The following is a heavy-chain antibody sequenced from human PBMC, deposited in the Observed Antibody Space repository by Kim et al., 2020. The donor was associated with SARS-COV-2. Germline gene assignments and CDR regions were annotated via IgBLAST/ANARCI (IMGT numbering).Heavy chain of an antibody. CDR3: VRVVNIGYGDQFDY. D-gene: IGHD4-17*01. CDR1: GGSIISTNHF. V-gene: IGHV4-39*01. J-gene: IGHJ4*01. Sequence: SETLSLTCSVSGGSIISTNHFWAWIRQPPGKGLEFVGSIYSSGKTSYNPSLQSRLSLSIDTSKNRFSLRLNYVTAADTSIYYCVRVVNIGYGDQFDYWGHGTLVTVSS. CDR2: IYSSGKT.